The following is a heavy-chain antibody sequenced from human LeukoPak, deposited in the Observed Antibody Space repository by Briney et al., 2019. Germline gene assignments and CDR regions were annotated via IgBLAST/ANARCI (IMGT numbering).Heavy chain of an antibody. CDR3: AKDHYDYVWGSYSLYFQH. D-gene: IGHD3-16*01. CDR2: ISGSGDNT. J-gene: IGHJ1*01. V-gene: IGHV3-23*01. CDR1: GFTFSSYA. Sequence: GGSLRLSCAASGFTFSSYAMSWVRQAPGKGLEWVSAISGSGDNTYHADSVKGRFTISRDNSKNTLYLQMSSLRAEDTAVYYCAKDHYDYVWGSYSLYFQHWGQGTLVPVSS.